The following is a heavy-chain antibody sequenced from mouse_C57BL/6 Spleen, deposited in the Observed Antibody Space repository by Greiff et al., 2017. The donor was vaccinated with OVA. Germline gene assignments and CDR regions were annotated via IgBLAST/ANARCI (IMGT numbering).Heavy chain of an antibody. J-gene: IGHJ4*01. V-gene: IGHV7-3*01. CDR2: IRNKANGYTT. CDR3: ASQSLHYYGSSYAMDY. Sequence: EVQLVESGGGLVQPGGSLSLSCAASGFTFTDYYMSWVRQPPGKALEWLGFIRNKANGYTTEYSASVKGRFTISRDNSQSILYLQMNALRAEDSATYYCASQSLHYYGSSYAMDYWGQGTSVTVSS. D-gene: IGHD1-1*01. CDR1: GFTFTDYY.